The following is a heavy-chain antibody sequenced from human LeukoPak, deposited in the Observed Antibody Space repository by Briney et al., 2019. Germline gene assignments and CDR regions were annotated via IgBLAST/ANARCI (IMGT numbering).Heavy chain of an antibody. D-gene: IGHD3-3*01. CDR1: GGSISSGDYY. J-gene: IGHJ4*02. CDR2: IYYSGST. Sequence: SETLSLTCTVSGGSISSGDYYWSWIRQPPGKGLEWIGYIYYSGSTYYNPSLKSRVTISVDTSKNQFSLKLSSVTAADTAVYYCAREAPRLWSGYFSNFDYWGQGTLVTVSS. CDR3: AREAPRLWSGYFSNFDY. V-gene: IGHV4-30-4*08.